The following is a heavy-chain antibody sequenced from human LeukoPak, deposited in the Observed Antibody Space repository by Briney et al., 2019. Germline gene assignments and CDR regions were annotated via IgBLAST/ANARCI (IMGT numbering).Heavy chain of an antibody. V-gene: IGHV1-18*04. Sequence: PSASVKVSCTASGYTFTSYGISWVRQAPGQGLEWMGWISAYNGNTNYAQKLQGRVTMTTDTSTSTAYMELRSLRSDDTAVYYCARGLRGYYHGYYFDYWGQGTLVTVSS. CDR1: GYTFTSYG. CDR2: ISAYNGNT. D-gene: IGHD3-22*01. J-gene: IGHJ4*02. CDR3: ARGLRGYYHGYYFDY.